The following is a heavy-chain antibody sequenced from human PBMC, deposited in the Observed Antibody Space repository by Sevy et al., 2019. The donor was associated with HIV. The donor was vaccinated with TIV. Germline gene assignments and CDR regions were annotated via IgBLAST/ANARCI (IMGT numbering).Heavy chain of an antibody. V-gene: IGHV3-11*01. Sequence: GGSLRLSCAASGFTFSDYYMSWIRQAPGKGLEWVSYISSSGSTIYYADSVKGRFTISRDNAKNSLYLQMNSLRAEDTAVYYCARDRVPAYYYMDVWGKGTTVTVSS. CDR3: ARDRVPAYYYMDV. D-gene: IGHD2-2*01. CDR2: ISSSGSTI. CDR1: GFTFSDYY. J-gene: IGHJ6*03.